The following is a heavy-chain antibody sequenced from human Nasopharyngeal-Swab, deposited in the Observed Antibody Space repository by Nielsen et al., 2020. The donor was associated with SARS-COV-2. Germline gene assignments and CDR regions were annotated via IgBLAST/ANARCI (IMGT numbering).Heavy chain of an antibody. J-gene: IGHJ4*02. Sequence: GESLKISCTAPGFTLAYVMHWVRPAPGKGLAWVAVIWYDGSNKYYAASVKGRFTISSDNSKNTLYLQMNSLRAEDTAVYYCARESQWPITGFDYWGQGTLVTVSS. D-gene: IGHD6-19*01. CDR2: IWYDGSNK. CDR3: ARESQWPITGFDY. CDR1: GFTLAYV. V-gene: IGHV3-33*08.